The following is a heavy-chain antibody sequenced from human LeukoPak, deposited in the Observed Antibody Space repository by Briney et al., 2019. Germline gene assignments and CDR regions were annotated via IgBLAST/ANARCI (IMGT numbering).Heavy chain of an antibody. D-gene: IGHD7-27*01. CDR1: GGTFSSYA. Sequence: VASVKVSCKASGGTFSSYAISWVRQAPGQGLEWMGRIIATFGTINYAQKFQGRVTITTDESTSTAYMELSSLRSEDTAVYYCASAWGSYFDSWGQGTLVTVSS. CDR3: ASAWGSYFDS. J-gene: IGHJ4*02. CDR2: IIATFGTI. V-gene: IGHV1-69*05.